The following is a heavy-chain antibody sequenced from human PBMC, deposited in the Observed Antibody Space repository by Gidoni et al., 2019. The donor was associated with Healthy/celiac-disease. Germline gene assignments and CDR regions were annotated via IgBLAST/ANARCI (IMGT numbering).Heavy chain of an antibody. Sequence: QAKLVESGGGVVQPGRSLSLPCLAFGFPFRGYAMHWVRQAPGKGLEWVAVIAYDGSNKYYADSVKGRFTISRNNSKNTLYLQMNSLGAEDTAVYYCARDMDPWELLGGLDYWGQGTLVTVSS. J-gene: IGHJ4*02. D-gene: IGHD1-26*01. V-gene: IGHV3-30*01. CDR1: GFPFRGYA. CDR3: ARDMDPWELLGGLDY. CDR2: IAYDGSNK.